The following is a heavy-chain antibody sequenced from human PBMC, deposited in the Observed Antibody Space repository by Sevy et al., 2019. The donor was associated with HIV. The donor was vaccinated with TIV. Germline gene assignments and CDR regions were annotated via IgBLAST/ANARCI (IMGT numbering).Heavy chain of an antibody. CDR2: ISWKSGSI. CDR1: GFTFDDYA. J-gene: IGHJ5*02. Sequence: SLRLSCAASGFTFDDYAMHWVRQAPGKGLEWVSGISWKSGSIGYADSVKGRFTISRDNAKNSLYLQMNSLRADDTAFYYCAKEVYGGIAAAGTGEFDPWGQGTLVTVSS. D-gene: IGHD6-13*01. V-gene: IGHV3-9*01. CDR3: AKEVYGGIAAAGTGEFDP.